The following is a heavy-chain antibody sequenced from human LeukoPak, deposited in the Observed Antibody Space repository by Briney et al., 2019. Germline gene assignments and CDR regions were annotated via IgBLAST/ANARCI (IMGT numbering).Heavy chain of an antibody. Sequence: GGSLRLSCAASGFTFSSYSMNWVRQAPGKGLEWVSSISSSSSYIYYADSVKGRFTISRDNAKNSLYLQMNSLRAEDTAVYYCASGYCSGGSCYPNWFDPWGQGTLVTVSS. CDR1: GFTFSSYS. CDR3: ASGYCSGGSCYPNWFDP. D-gene: IGHD2-15*01. V-gene: IGHV3-21*01. J-gene: IGHJ5*02. CDR2: ISSSSSYI.